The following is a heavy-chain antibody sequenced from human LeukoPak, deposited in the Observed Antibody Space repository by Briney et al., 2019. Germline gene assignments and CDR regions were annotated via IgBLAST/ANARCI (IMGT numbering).Heavy chain of an antibody. CDR3: ARDLEGGMDV. Sequence: AAVKVSCKASGGTFSSYAISWVRQAPEQGLEWMGGIIPIFGTANYAQKFQGRVTITADESTSTAYMELSSLRSDDTAVYYCARDLEGGMDVWGKGTTVTISS. J-gene: IGHJ6*04. CDR1: GGTFSSYA. V-gene: IGHV1-69*13. CDR2: IIPIFGTA.